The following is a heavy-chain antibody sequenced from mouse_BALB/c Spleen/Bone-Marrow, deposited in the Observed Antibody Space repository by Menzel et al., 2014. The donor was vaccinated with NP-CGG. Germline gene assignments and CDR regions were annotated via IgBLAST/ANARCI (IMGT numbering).Heavy chain of an antibody. CDR3: TRDPGRGRYFDV. Sequence: EVQRVESVGGLVQPGGSLKLSCAASGFTFSSYGMSWVRQTPDKRLELVATISSGGSYTYYPDSVKGRFTISRDNAKNTLYLQMSSLESEDTAMYYCTRDPGRGRYFDVWGAGTTVTVSS. V-gene: IGHV5-6*01. CDR1: GFTFSSYG. J-gene: IGHJ1*01. CDR2: ISSGGSYT. D-gene: IGHD3-3*01.